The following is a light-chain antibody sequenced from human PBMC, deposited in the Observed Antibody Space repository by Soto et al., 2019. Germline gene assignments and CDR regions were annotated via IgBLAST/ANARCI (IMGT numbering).Light chain of an antibody. CDR3: QQNVFIPRT. Sequence: DVQMTQSPSSLSASVGDRVSITCRASQNIRTYLNWYQQTPGKDPKLLIYGSSHLQSGVPPRFSGTGSGTDFTLIISRLQPEDFATYFCQQNVFIPRTFGMGPKV. J-gene: IGKJ1*01. CDR2: GSS. CDR1: QNIRTY. V-gene: IGKV1-39*01.